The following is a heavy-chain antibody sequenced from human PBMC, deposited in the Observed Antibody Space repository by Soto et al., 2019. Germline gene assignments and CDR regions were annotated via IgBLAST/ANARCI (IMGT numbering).Heavy chain of an antibody. D-gene: IGHD4-4*01. Sequence: GGSLRLSCAASGFTVSSNYMSWVRQAPGKGLEWVSVIYSGGSTYYADSVKGRFTISRDNSKNTLYLQMNSLRAEDTAVYYCASGPFQQSPFDYWGQGTLVTVSS. J-gene: IGHJ4*02. V-gene: IGHV3-66*01. CDR2: IYSGGST. CDR1: GFTVSSNY. CDR3: ASGPFQQSPFDY.